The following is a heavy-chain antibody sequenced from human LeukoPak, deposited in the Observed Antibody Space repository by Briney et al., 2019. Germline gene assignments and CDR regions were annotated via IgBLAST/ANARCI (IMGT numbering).Heavy chain of an antibody. CDR2: NNSDGSWT. V-gene: IGHV3-74*01. CDR1: GNYW. Sequence: GGSLRLSCAASGNYWMHWVRQAPGKGLVWVSHNNSDGSWTGYADSVKGRFTISKDNAKNTVYLQMNNLRAEDTAVYYCVSFYGTYWGRGTLVTVSS. D-gene: IGHD2-2*01. CDR3: VSFYGTY. J-gene: IGHJ4*02.